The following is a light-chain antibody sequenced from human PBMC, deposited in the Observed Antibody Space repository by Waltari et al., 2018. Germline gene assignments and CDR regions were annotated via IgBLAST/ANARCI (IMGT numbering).Light chain of an antibody. CDR1: SSDVGGYGY. CDR3: NSFTSSSTWV. V-gene: IGLV2-14*01. CDR2: EVS. J-gene: IGLJ3*02. Sequence: QSALTQPASVSGSPGQSITISCTGTSSDVGGYGYVSWYQQHPGNAPKPMIYEVSNRPSGVSDRFSGSKSGNTASLTISGLQAEDEADYYCNSFTSSSTWVFGGGTKLTVL.